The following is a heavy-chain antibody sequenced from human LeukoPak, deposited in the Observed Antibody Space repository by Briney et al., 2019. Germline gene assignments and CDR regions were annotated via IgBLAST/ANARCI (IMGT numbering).Heavy chain of an antibody. D-gene: IGHD2-15*01. V-gene: IGHV3-53*01. J-gene: IGHJ4*02. CDR1: GFTVSSNY. Sequence: GGSLRLSCAASGFTVSSNYMSSVRQAPGKGLEWVSVIYSGGSTYYADSVKGRFTISRDNSKNTLYLQMNSLRAEDTAVYYCARGLTPTSSDYWGQGTLVTVSS. CDR3: ARGLTPTSSDY. CDR2: IYSGGST.